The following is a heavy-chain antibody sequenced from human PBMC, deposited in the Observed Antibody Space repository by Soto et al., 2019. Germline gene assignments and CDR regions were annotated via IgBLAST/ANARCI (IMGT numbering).Heavy chain of an antibody. CDR3: ARERPGDEGDAFNI. D-gene: IGHD3-10*01. Sequence: EVQLVETGGGLIQPGGSLRLSCAASGLTVSSNYMNWVRQAPGKGLGWVSVLYSGGSTHYAGSVKSRFIISRDNSNNTLYLQMNSLTAEDTAVYYCARERPGDEGDAFNIWSHGTMVTVSS. J-gene: IGHJ3*02. CDR2: LYSGGST. V-gene: IGHV3-53*02. CDR1: GLTVSSNY.